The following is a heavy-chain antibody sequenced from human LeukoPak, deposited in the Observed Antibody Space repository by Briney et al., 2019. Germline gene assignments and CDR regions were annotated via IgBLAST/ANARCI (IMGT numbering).Heavy chain of an antibody. D-gene: IGHD3-3*01. J-gene: IGHJ4*02. CDR1: GFTFSSYG. V-gene: IGHV3-23*01. CDR2: ISGSGGST. CDR3: ARSDTISATIDY. Sequence: AGGSLRLSYAASGFTFSSYGMSWVRQAPGKGLEWVSAISGSGGSTYYADSVKGRFTISRDNSKNTLYLQMNSLRAEDTAVYYCARSDTISATIDYWGQGTLVTVSS.